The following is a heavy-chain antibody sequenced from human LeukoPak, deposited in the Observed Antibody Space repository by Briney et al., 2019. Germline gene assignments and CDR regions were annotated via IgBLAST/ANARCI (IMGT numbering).Heavy chain of an antibody. CDR3: ASYCSSTSCYDAFDI. CDR2: ISGSGGST. CDR1: GFTFSSYG. V-gene: IGHV3-23*01. J-gene: IGHJ3*02. Sequence: PGGSLRLSCAASGFTFSSYGMQWVRQAPGKGLEWVSAISGSGGSTYYADSVKGRFTISRDNSKNTLYLQMNSLRAEDTAVYYCASYCSSTSCYDAFDIWGQGTMVTVSS. D-gene: IGHD2-2*01.